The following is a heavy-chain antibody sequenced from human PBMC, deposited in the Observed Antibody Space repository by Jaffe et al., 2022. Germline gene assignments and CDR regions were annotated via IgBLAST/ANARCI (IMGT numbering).Heavy chain of an antibody. V-gene: IGHV3-30*02. CDR1: GFTFSSYG. CDR2: IRYDGSNK. CDR3: AKAGPLWFRELLPLGHFDY. D-gene: IGHD3-10*01. J-gene: IGHJ4*02. Sequence: QVQLVESGGGVVQPGGSLRLSCAASGFTFSSYGMHWVRQAPGKGLEWVAFIRYDGSNKYYADSVKGRFTISRDNSKNTLYLQMNSLRAEDTAVYYCAKAGPLWFRELLPLGHFDYWGQGTLVTVSS.